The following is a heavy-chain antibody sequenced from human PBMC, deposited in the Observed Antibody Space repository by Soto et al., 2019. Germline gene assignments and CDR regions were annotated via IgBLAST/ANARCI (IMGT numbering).Heavy chain of an antibody. J-gene: IGHJ4*02. CDR2: ISGSGGST. Sequence: GGSLRLSCAASGFTFSSYAMSWVRQAPGKGLEWVSAISGSGGSTYYADSVKGRFAISRDNSKNTLYLQMNSLRAEDTAVYYCAKDRRAVAAFENDYWGQGTLVTVSS. CDR1: GFTFSSYA. D-gene: IGHD6-19*01. CDR3: AKDRRAVAAFENDY. V-gene: IGHV3-23*01.